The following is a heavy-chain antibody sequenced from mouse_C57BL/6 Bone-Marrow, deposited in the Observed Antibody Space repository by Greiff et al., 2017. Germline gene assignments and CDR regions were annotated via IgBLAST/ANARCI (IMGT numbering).Heavy chain of an antibody. Sequence: EVKLVESGGGLVKPGGSLKLSCAASGFTFSSYTMSWVRQTPEKRLQWVAAISGGGGNAYYPDSVKGRFTISSDNDKNILYLQISSLRSEDTALYYCSRQVTTVLATKYFDVWGTGTTVTVSS. V-gene: IGHV5-9*01. CDR1: GFTFSSYT. J-gene: IGHJ1*03. D-gene: IGHD1-1*01. CDR3: SRQVTTVLATKYFDV. CDR2: ISGGGGNA.